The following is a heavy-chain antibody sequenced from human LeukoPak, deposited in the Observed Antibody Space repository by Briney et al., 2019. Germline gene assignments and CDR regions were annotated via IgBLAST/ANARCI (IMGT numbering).Heavy chain of an antibody. Sequence: PSETLSLTCTVSGGSISSSSYYWGWIRQPPGKGLEWIGSIYYSGSTYYNPSLKSRVTISIDTSKNQFSLKLSSVTAADTAVYYCARGSSCFDPWGQGTLVTVSS. CDR1: GGSISSSSYY. V-gene: IGHV4-39*07. J-gene: IGHJ5*02. CDR3: ARGSSCFDP. CDR2: IYYSGST.